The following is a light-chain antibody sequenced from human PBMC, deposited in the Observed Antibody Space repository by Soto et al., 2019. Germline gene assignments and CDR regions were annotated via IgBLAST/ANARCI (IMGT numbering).Light chain of an antibody. CDR3: QHYDTSRGT. CDR1: QSITSNF. CDR2: GAS. J-gene: IGKJ1*01. Sequence: EIVLTPSPGTLSLSQGERATLSCRASQSITSNFLDWYQHKPGQAPRLLIYGASTRATGIPDRFSGSGSGTDFTLTISRLESEDFAVYYCQHYDTSRGTFGQGTKVDIK. V-gene: IGKV3-20*01.